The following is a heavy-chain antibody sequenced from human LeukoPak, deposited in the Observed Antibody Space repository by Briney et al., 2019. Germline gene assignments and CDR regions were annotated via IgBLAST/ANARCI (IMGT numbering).Heavy chain of an antibody. V-gene: IGHV4-59*01. CDR1: GGSISSYY. CDR2: IYYSGST. CDR3: ARLSGYSHYNWFDP. Sequence: KPSETLSLTCTVSGGSISSYYWSWIRQPPGKGLEWIGYIYYSGSTKYNPSLKSRVTLSVDTSKNQFTLKVSSVTAADTAVYYCARLSGYSHYNWFDPWGQGTLVTVSS. J-gene: IGHJ5*02. D-gene: IGHD3-22*01.